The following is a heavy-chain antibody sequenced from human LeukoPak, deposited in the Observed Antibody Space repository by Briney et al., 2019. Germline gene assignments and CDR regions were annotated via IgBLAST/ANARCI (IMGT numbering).Heavy chain of an antibody. J-gene: IGHJ4*02. CDR2: IIPILGTP. D-gene: IGHD4-17*01. Sequence: VASVKVSCKASGGTFSSYAISWVRQAPGQGLEWMGRIIPILGTPNYAQKLQGRVTITADKSTSTAYMELSSLRYEDTAVYYCARDSYDGDYINYWGQGTLVTVSS. CDR3: ARDSYDGDYINY. CDR1: GGTFSSYA. V-gene: IGHV1-69*04.